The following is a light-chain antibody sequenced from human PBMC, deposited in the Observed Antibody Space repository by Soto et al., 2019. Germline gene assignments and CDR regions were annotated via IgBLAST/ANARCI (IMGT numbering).Light chain of an antibody. CDR2: DVI. V-gene: IGLV2-14*01. CDR3: SSYTSSSTWV. CDR1: SSDVGGYNY. Sequence: QSALTQPASVSGSPGQSITISCTGISSDVGGYNYVSWYQQHPGKAPKLMIYDVINRPSGVSNRFSGSKSGNTASLTISGLQAEDEADYYCSSYTSSSTWVFGGGTKLTVL. J-gene: IGLJ3*02.